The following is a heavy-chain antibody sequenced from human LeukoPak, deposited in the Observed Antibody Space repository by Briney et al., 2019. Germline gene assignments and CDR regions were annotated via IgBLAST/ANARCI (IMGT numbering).Heavy chain of an antibody. V-gene: IGHV3-48*01. D-gene: IGHD6-19*01. CDR3: ARETILAVAGDF. J-gene: IGHJ4*02. CDR1: GFTFNRNN. Sequence: GGSLRLSCAASGFTFNRNNMNWVRQAPGKGLEWVSYIRSNSITMYYADSVKGRFTISRDNAKNSLYLKMNSMRAYDTAVYYCARETILAVAGDFWGQGTLVTVSS. CDR2: IRSNSITM.